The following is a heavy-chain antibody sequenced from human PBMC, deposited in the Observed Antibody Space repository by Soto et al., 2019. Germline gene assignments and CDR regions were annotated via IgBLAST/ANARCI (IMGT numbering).Heavy chain of an antibody. D-gene: IGHD3-22*01. V-gene: IGHV5-10-1*01. CDR2: IDPSDSQT. Sequence: GESLKISCKGSGYSFAGYWITWVRQKPGKGLEWMGRIDPSDSQTYYSPTFRGHVTISVTKSITTVFLQWSSLRASDTAMYYCARQIYDSDTGPNFQYYFDSWGQGTPVTVSS. J-gene: IGHJ4*02. CDR3: ARQIYDSDTGPNFQYYFDS. CDR1: GYSFAGYW.